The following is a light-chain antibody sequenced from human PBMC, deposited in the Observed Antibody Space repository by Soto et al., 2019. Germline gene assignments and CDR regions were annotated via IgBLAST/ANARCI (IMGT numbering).Light chain of an antibody. CDR1: QSISSY. V-gene: IGKV1-39*01. CDR3: QHSYSTPYT. CDR2: AAS. Sequence: DIQMTQSPSSLSASVGDRVTITCRASQSISSYLNWYQQKPGKAPKLLIYAASSLQSGVPSRFNGRGSRTDFTLTISSLQPEDFPTYYCQHSYSTPYTFGQGTKLEIK. J-gene: IGKJ2*01.